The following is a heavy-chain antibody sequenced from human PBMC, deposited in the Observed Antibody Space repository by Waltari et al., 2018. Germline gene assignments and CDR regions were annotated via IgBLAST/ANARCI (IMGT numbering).Heavy chain of an antibody. CDR2: ISSDGSTI. J-gene: IGHJ6*02. CDR3: ARVATKTYSSPVPGRPYYYGMDV. CDR1: GFTFSRYW. Sequence: EEQLVESGGGLAQPGESLRLSCAASGFTFSRYWMDWVRQAPGRGLVWASRISSDGSTITYADSVKGRFTSSRDNAKNTLYVQMNRLRAEDTAVYYCARVATKTYSSPVPGRPYYYGMDVWGQGTTVTVSS. V-gene: IGHV3-74*01. D-gene: IGHD3-22*01.